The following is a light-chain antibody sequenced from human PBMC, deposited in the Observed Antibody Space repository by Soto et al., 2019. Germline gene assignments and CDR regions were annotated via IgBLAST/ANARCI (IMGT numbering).Light chain of an antibody. CDR2: AAS. V-gene: IGKV1-39*01. J-gene: IGKJ2*01. CDR3: QQSFSIPPQYT. CDR1: QTISTY. Sequence: DIQMTQSPSFLSASVGDRVTISCRASQTISTYLNWYQQKPGKAPKLLIYAASSLQSGAPSRFSGSGSGTDLSLTISSLQPEDYAIYYCQQSFSIPPQYTFGQGTKLEIK.